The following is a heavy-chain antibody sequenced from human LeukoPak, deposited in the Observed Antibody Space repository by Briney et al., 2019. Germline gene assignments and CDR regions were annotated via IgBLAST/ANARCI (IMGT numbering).Heavy chain of an antibody. CDR3: ATGRGSELADAFDI. V-gene: IGHV1-24*01. D-gene: IGHD1-26*01. CDR2: FDPEDGET. Sequence: GASVKVSCKVSGYTLTELSMHWVRQAPGKGLEWMGGFDPEDGETIYAQKFQGRVTMTEDTSTDTAYMELSSLRPEDTAVYYCATGRGSELADAFDIWGQGSMVTVSS. J-gene: IGHJ3*02. CDR1: GYTLTELS.